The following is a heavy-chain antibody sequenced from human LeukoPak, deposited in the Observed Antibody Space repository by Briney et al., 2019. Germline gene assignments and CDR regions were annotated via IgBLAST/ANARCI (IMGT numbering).Heavy chain of an antibody. CDR2: INHSGST. CDR1: GGSFSGYY. D-gene: IGHD3-9*01. V-gene: IGHV4-34*01. J-gene: IGHJ4*02. CDR3: ARRLFGALRYFAGLDY. Sequence: SETLSLTCAVYGGSFSGYYWSWIRQPPGKGLEWIGEINHSGSTNYNPSLKSRVTISVDTSKNQFSLKLSSVTAADTAVYYCARRLFGALRYFAGLDYWGQGTLVTVSS.